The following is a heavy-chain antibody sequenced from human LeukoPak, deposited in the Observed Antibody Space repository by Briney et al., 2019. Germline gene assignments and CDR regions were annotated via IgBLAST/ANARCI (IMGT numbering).Heavy chain of an antibody. CDR1: GYSISSGYY. CDR2: IYHSGST. CDR3: ARDRNGIAAAVY. J-gene: IGHJ4*02. V-gene: IGHV4-38-2*02. Sequence: PSETLSLTCTVSGYSISSGYYWGWIRQPPGKGLEWIGSIYHSGSTYYNPSLKSRVTISVDTSKNQFSLKLSSVTAADTAVYYCARDRNGIAAAVYWGQGTPVHVSP. D-gene: IGHD6-13*01.